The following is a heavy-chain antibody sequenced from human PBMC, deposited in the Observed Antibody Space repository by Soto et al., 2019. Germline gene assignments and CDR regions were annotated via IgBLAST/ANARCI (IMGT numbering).Heavy chain of an antibody. Sequence: ASVKVSCKASGYTFTGYFMHWVRQATGQGFEWMGWINPNSGATEYAQKFQGRVTLSRDTSIRTAYMELSGLRSDDTAVYYCARGGGTILAPLPWGQGTLVTVSS. V-gene: IGHV1-2*02. CDR3: ARGGGTILAPLP. CDR2: INPNSGAT. CDR1: GYTFTGYF. D-gene: IGHD3-3*01. J-gene: IGHJ5*02.